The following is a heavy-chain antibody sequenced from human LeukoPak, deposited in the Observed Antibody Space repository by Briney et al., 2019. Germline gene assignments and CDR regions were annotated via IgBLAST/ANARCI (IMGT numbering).Heavy chain of an antibody. Sequence: PGGSLRLSXAASGFTFSSYAMTWVRQAPGKGLEWVSSISDSGVNTYYADSVRGRFTISRDNSKNTLYLHMNSLRAEDTAIYYCAKDGVWQSYYFDYWGRGTLVTVAS. CDR2: ISDSGVNT. J-gene: IGHJ4*02. CDR1: GFTFSSYA. V-gene: IGHV3-23*01. D-gene: IGHD6-19*01. CDR3: AKDGVWQSYYFDY.